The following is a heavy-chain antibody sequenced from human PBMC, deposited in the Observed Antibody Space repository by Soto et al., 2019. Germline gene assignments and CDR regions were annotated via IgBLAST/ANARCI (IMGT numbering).Heavy chain of an antibody. CDR2: IKHDGSEK. V-gene: IGHV3-7*05. D-gene: IGHD3-10*01. CDR3: ARDGEEQGIYFDY. Sequence: EVQLVESGGGWVQPGGSLRLSCAASGFTFSSYWLNWVRQAPGKGLEWVANIKHDGSEKYYVDSVKGRFTIPRDNTKNSLYLQMNSLRAEDTAVYYCARDGEEQGIYFDYWGQGTLVPLSS. J-gene: IGHJ4*02. CDR1: GFTFSSYW.